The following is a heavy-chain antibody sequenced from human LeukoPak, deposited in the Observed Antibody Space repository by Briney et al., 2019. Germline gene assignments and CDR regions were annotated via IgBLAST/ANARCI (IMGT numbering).Heavy chain of an antibody. CDR3: ARSAEIYGSGSCYNSGY. V-gene: IGHV4-59*02. D-gene: IGHD3-10*01. CDR2: IYYSGST. CDR1: GDSVTPYY. Sequence: SSETLSLTCTVSGDSVTPYYWSWIRQPPGKGLEWIGYIYYSGSTNYNPSLKSRVTISVDTSKNQFSLKLSSVTAADTAVYYCARSAEIYGSGSCYNSGYWGQGTLVTVSS. J-gene: IGHJ4*02.